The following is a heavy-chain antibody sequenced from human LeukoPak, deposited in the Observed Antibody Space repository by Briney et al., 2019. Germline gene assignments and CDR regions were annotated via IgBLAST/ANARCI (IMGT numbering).Heavy chain of an antibody. Sequence: PGRSLRLSCAASGFTFDDYALHWVRQAPGKGLEWVSGISWNSGIIGYADSVKGRFTISRDNAKNSLDLQMNSLRVEDTALYYCARDLGGYSYGYPPLDYWGQGTLVTVSS. J-gene: IGHJ4*02. V-gene: IGHV3-9*01. CDR2: ISWNSGII. CDR3: ARDLGGYSYGYPPLDY. D-gene: IGHD5-18*01. CDR1: GFTFDDYA.